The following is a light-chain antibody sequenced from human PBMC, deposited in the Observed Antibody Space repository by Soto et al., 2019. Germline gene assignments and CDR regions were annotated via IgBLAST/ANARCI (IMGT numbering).Light chain of an antibody. CDR3: QQYNNWPRT. CDR1: QTLSIGS. J-gene: IGKJ5*01. CDR2: GAS. Sequence: EIVLPQSPGTLSLSPGERATLFCRASQTLSIGSLAWYQHKPGQAPRLLIYGASTRATDVPDRFSGSGSGTEFTLTISNLQSEDLAVYYCQQYNNWPRTVGQGTRLEIK. V-gene: IGKV3-15*01.